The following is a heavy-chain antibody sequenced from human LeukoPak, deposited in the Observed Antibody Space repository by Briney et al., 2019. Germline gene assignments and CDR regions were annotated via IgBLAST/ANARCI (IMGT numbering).Heavy chain of an antibody. V-gene: IGHV4-4*02. Sequence: PSGTLSLTCAVSGGSVSRTNQWSWVRQPPGKGLEWIGEIHHSGSTNYNPSLKSRVTISVDKSKNQFSLKLSSVTAADTAVYYCASHSHFVDDSSAQGLDYWGQGTLVTVSS. CDR1: GGSVSRTNQ. CDR2: IHHSGST. D-gene: IGHD3-22*01. J-gene: IGHJ4*02. CDR3: ASHSHFVDDSSAQGLDY.